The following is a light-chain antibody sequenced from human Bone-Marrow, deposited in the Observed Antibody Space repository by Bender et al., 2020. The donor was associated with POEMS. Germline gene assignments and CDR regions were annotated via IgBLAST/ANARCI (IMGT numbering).Light chain of an antibody. Sequence: QSVLTQPASVSGSPGQSITISCTGTSSDVGGYAYVSWFQQHPGKAPRVMIYDVSDRPSGISNRFSGSKSGNTASLTISGLQAEDEADYYCSSYTDISSALDVFGTGTKVTVL. V-gene: IGLV2-14*03. CDR3: SSYTDISSALDV. CDR1: SSDVGGYAY. CDR2: DVS. J-gene: IGLJ1*01.